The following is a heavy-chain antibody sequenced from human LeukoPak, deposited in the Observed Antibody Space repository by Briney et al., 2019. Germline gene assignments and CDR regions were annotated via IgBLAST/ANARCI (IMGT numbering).Heavy chain of an antibody. Sequence: GGSLRLSCGASGFTFSTYDMHWVRQAPGKGLEWVSSISYTSSDIYYADSLKGRFTISRDNAKSSLYLQMNSLTADDTAVYYCGRSCSTTNCHKRDGCDIWGQGTMVTVSS. CDR1: GFTFSTYD. V-gene: IGHV3-21*01. J-gene: IGHJ3*02. D-gene: IGHD2-2*01. CDR2: ISYTSSDI. CDR3: GRSCSTTNCHKRDGCDI.